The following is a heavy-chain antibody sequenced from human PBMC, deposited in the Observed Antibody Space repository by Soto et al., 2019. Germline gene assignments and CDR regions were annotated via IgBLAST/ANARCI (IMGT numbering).Heavy chain of an antibody. CDR2: ISSNGGST. CDR3: ASSTDGWFDP. J-gene: IGHJ5*02. Sequence: GGSLRLSCAASGFTFSSYAMHWVRQAPGKGLEYVSAISSNGGSTYYANSVKGRFTISRDNSKNTLYLQMGSLRAEDMAVYYCASSTDGWFDPWGQGTLVTVSS. CDR1: GFTFSSYA. V-gene: IGHV3-64*01.